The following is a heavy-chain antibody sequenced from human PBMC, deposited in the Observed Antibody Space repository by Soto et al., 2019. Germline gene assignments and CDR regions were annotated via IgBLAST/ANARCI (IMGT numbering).Heavy chain of an antibody. V-gene: IGHV3-30*18. CDR1: GFTFSRYG. CDR2: ISYVGSKT. D-gene: IGHD5-18*01. J-gene: IGHJ4*02. Sequence: WGSLRLSLAASGFTFSRYGMHWVRQAPGKWLEWVALISYVGSKTYYADSVKGRFTISRDNSKNTLYLQMSSLRVEDTDVYYCEKVRLRDYSLGYVFDSWGQGTLVSVYS. CDR3: EKVRLRDYSLGYVFDS.